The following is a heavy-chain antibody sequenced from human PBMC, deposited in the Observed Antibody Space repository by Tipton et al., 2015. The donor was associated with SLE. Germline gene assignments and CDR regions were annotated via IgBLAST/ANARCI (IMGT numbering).Heavy chain of an antibody. CDR1: GGSFTGYY. CDR3: ARHLDGTYGSHAFDI. Sequence: TLSLTCAVYGGSFTGYYCTWIRQPPGKGLEWIGEMYHSGSTHYNLSLKSRVTMSVDTSKNQFSLRLSSVTAADTAVYYCARHLDGTYGSHAFDIWGQGTMVTVSS. D-gene: IGHD1-26*01. CDR2: MYHSGST. V-gene: IGHV4-34*01. J-gene: IGHJ3*02.